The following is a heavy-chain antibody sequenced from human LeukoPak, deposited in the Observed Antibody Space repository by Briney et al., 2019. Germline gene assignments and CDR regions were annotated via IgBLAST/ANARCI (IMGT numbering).Heavy chain of an antibody. CDR1: GGSISSSSYY. Sequence: SETLSLTCTVSGGSISSSSYYWGWIPQPPGKGLEWIGSIYYSGSTYYNPSLKSRVTISVDTSKNQFSLKLSSVTVADTAVYYCAREPEDYYDSSGYLDYWGQGTLVTVSS. CDR2: IYYSGST. D-gene: IGHD3-22*01. CDR3: AREPEDYYDSSGYLDY. J-gene: IGHJ4*02. V-gene: IGHV4-39*07.